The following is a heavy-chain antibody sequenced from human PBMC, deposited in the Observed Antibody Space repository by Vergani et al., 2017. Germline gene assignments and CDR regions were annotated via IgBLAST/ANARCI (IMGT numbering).Heavy chain of an antibody. J-gene: IGHJ4*02. CDR1: GFTFSSYA. D-gene: IGHD3-3*01. CDR2: ISGSGGST. V-gene: IGHV3-23*01. Sequence: VQLLESGGGLVQPGGSLRLSCAASGFTFSSYAMAWVRQAPGKGLEWVSAISGSGGSTYYADSVKGRFTISRDNSKNTLYLQMNSLRAEDTAVYYCAKDGGFTICGVAAPSTHDYWGQGTLVTVSS. CDR3: AKDGGFTICGVAAPSTHDY.